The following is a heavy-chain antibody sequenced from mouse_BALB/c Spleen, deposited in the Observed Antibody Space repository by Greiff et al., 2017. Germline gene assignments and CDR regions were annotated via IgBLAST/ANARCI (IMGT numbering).Heavy chain of an antibody. CDR3: ARAVRLLHFDY. V-gene: IGHV5-17*02. D-gene: IGHD1-2*01. Sequence: EVMLVESGGGLVQPGGSRKLSCAASGFTFSSFGMHWVRQAPEKGLEWVAYISSGSSTIYYADTVKGRFTISRDNPKNTLFLQMTSLRSEDTAMYYCARAVRLLHFDYWGQGTTLTVSS. CDR2: ISSGSSTI. J-gene: IGHJ2*01. CDR1: GFTFSSFG.